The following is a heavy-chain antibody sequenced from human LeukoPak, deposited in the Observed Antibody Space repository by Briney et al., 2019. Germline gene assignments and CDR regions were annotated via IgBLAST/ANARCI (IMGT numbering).Heavy chain of an antibody. D-gene: IGHD3-10*01. CDR2: INHSGST. CDR1: GGSFSGYY. Sequence: SETLSLTCAVYGGSFSGYYWSWIRQPPGKGLEWIGEINHSGSTNYNPSLKSRVTISVDTSKNQFSLKLSSVTAADTAVYYCARRHIPYYYGSGPGAFDIWGQGTMVTVSS. CDR3: ARRHIPYYYGSGPGAFDI. V-gene: IGHV4-34*01. J-gene: IGHJ3*02.